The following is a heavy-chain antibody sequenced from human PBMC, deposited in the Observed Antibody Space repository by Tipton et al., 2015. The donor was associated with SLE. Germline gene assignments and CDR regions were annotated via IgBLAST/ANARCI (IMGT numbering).Heavy chain of an antibody. J-gene: IGHJ1*01. V-gene: IGHV3-9*01. CDR2: ISWNSGSI. D-gene: IGHD5-12*01. CDR1: GFTFDDYA. CDR3: AKDSGAEH. Sequence: SLRLSCAASGFTFDDYAMHCVRQAPGKGLEWVSGISWNSGSIGYADSVKGRFTISRDNAKNSLYLQMNSLRAEDTALYYCAKDSGAEHWGQGTLVTVSS.